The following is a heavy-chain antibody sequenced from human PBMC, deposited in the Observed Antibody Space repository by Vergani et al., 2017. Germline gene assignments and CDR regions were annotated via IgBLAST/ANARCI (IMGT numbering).Heavy chain of an antibody. Sequence: QLQLQESGPGLVKPSETLSLTCTVSGGSISSSSYYWGWIRQPPGKGLEWIGSIYYSGSTYYNPSLKSRVTISVDTSKNQFSLKLSSVTAADTAVYYCARLVVRGPGAYYYYGMDVWGQGTTVTVSS. CDR1: GGSISSSSYY. CDR3: ARLVVRGPGAYYYYGMDV. D-gene: IGHD3-10*01. J-gene: IGHJ6*02. CDR2: IYYSGST. V-gene: IGHV4-39*01.